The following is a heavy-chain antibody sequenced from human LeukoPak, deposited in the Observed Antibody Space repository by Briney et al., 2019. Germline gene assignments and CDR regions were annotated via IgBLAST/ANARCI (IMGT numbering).Heavy chain of an antibody. V-gene: IGHV1-69*13. D-gene: IGHD3-3*01. CDR2: IIPIFGTA. CDR1: GGTFSSYA. Sequence: EASVKVSCTASGGTFSSYAISWVRQAPGQGLEWMGGIIPIFGTANYAQKFQGRVTITADESTSTAYMELSSLRSEDTAVYYCASGTYYDFWSGYRTYYYGMDVWGQGTTVTVSS. J-gene: IGHJ6*02. CDR3: ASGTYYDFWSGYRTYYYGMDV.